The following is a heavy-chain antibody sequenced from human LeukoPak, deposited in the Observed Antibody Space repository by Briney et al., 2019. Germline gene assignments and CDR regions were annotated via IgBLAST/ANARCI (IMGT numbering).Heavy chain of an antibody. D-gene: IGHD4-17*01. Sequence: GGSLRLSCAASGFTFSSYEMNWVRQAPGKGLEWVSYISSSGSTIYYADSVKGRFTISRDNSKNTLYLQMNSLRIEDTAVYYCARDLEYGDYVFYYYYMDVWGKGTTVTVSS. V-gene: IGHV3-48*03. CDR2: ISSSGSTI. J-gene: IGHJ6*03. CDR3: ARDLEYGDYVFYYYYMDV. CDR1: GFTFSSYE.